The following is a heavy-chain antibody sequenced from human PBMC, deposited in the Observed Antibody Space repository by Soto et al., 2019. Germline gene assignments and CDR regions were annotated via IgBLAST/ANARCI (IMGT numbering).Heavy chain of an antibody. V-gene: IGHV4-59*08. D-gene: IGHD1-26*01. Sequence: SATLSLTCPVSGSSITSYYWSWIRQPPGKGLEWIGYIYYSGSTNYNPSFKSRVTISVDTSKNQFSLKLSSVTAADTAVYYCARQVGAREYFDYWGQGTLVTVS. CDR2: IYYSGST. J-gene: IGHJ4*02. CDR3: ARQVGAREYFDY. CDR1: GSSITSYY.